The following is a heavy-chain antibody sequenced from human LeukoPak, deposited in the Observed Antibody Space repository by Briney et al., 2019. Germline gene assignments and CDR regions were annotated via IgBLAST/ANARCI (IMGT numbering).Heavy chain of an antibody. Sequence: SETLSLTCTVSGGSISSSTYYWGWIRQPPGKGLEWIGSIYYSGSTYYNPSLRSRVTISVDTSKNQFSLKLSSVTAADTAVYYCARGARSWYGYDYWGQGTLVTVSS. V-gene: IGHV4-39*07. CDR3: ARGARSWYGYDY. D-gene: IGHD5-18*01. CDR2: IYYSGST. CDR1: GGSISSSTYY. J-gene: IGHJ4*02.